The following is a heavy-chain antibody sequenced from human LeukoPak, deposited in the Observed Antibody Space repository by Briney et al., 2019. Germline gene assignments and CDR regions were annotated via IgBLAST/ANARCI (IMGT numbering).Heavy chain of an antibody. CDR3: ARNAVGKTDFDY. CDR2: INAGDGST. J-gene: IGHJ4*02. V-gene: IGHV1-3*01. D-gene: IGHD4-23*01. CDR1: GYTFANYA. Sequence: ASVKASCKASGYTFANYAIHWVRQAPGQRLEWMGWINAGDGSTKYSQKFQGRVTITWDTSATTAYMELSSLGSEDTAAYYCARNAVGKTDFDYWGQGTLVAVSS.